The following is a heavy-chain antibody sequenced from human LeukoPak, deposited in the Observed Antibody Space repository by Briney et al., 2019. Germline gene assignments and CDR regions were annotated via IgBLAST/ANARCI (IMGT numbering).Heavy chain of an antibody. Sequence: GSLRLSCEVSGFTFSSYWMSWVRQAPGKGQEWVANIKQDGSDKYYVDSVKGRFTISRDNAKNSLYLQMNSLRGEDTAMYYCAIPLEQWGNFDYWGQGTLVTVSS. V-gene: IGHV3-7*01. J-gene: IGHJ4*02. D-gene: IGHD6-19*01. CDR3: AIPLEQWGNFDY. CDR1: GFTFSSYW. CDR2: IKQDGSDK.